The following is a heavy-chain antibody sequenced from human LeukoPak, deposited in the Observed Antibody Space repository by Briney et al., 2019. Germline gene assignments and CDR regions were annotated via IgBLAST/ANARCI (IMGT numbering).Heavy chain of an antibody. CDR2: IYHSGST. CDR3: ARDLSGELPPYYMDV. CDR1: GYSNSSGYY. Sequence: PSETLSLTCAVSGYSNSSGYYWGWIRQPPGKGLEWIGSIYHSGSTYYNPSLKSRVTISVDTSKNQFSLKLSSVTAADTAVYYCARDLSGELPPYYMDVWGKGTTVTVSS. D-gene: IGHD3-16*01. V-gene: IGHV4-38-2*02. J-gene: IGHJ6*03.